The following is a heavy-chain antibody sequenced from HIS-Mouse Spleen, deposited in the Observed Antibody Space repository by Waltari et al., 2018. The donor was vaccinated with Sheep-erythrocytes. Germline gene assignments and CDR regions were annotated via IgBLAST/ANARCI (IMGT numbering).Heavy chain of an antibody. CDR2: MNSDGSST. CDR1: GFTFSSYW. J-gene: IGHJ4*02. D-gene: IGHD1-26*01. CDR3: ARETEWELSFDY. V-gene: IGHV3-74*01. Sequence: EVQLVESGGGLVQPGGSLRLSCAASGFTFSSYWMHWVRQAPGKGLVWVARMNSDGSSTSYADSVKGRFTISRDNAKNTLYLQMNSLRAEDTAVYYCARETEWELSFDYWGQGTLVTVSS.